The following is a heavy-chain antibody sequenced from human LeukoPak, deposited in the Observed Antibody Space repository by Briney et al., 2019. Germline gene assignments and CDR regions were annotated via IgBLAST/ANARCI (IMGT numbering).Heavy chain of an antibody. D-gene: IGHD3-3*01. CDR3: ARADSNRFDP. V-gene: IGHV4-59*11. J-gene: IGHJ5*02. Sequence: SETLSLTCTVSGGSISDHYWSWIRQPPGRGLEWIGYIYSRGNTNYNPSLNSRVTISIATSKNQFSVRLSSVTAADTAVYYCARADSNRFDPWGQGTLVTVSS. CDR2: IYSRGNT. CDR1: GGSISDHY.